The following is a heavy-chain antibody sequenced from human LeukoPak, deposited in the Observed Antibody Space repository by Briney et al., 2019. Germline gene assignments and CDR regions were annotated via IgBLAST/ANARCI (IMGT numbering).Heavy chain of an antibody. CDR1: GGSISSYW. Sequence: PSETLSLTCTVSGGSISSYWWNWIRQPPGKGLEWIGYIYHSGSTNYNPSLKSRVTISVDTSENQFSLKVSSVTAGDTAVYYCASRLYGYTSGCYDYWGQGSLVTVSS. CDR2: IYHSGST. CDR3: ASRLYGYTSGCYDY. V-gene: IGHV4-59*01. J-gene: IGHJ4*02. D-gene: IGHD6-19*01.